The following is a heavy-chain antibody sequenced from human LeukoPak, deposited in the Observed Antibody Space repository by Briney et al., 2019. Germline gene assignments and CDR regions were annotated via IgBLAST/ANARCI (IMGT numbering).Heavy chain of an antibody. CDR1: GYSFTTYW. V-gene: IGHV5-51*01. CDR3: ARVYGSGSYYSHFEY. Sequence: GESLKISCKGSGYSFTTYWIGWVRQMPGKGLEWMGIMYPGDSDARYSPSFQGQVTISADKSISTVYLQWRSLKASDTAMYYCARVYGSGSYYSHFEYWGQGTLVTVSS. CDR2: MYPGDSDA. D-gene: IGHD3-10*01. J-gene: IGHJ4*02.